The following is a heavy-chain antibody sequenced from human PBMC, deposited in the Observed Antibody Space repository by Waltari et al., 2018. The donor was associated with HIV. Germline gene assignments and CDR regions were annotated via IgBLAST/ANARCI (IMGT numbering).Heavy chain of an antibody. CDR3: ARDEYSSTPPAHFDY. V-gene: IGHV1-3*01. CDR2: INAGNGNT. CDR1: GYTFTSYA. Sequence: QVQLVQSGAEVKKPGASVKVSCKASGYTFTSYAMHWVRQAPGQRLEWMGWINAGNGNTKYSQKCHGRVTITRDTSASTAYMELSSLRSEDTAVYYCARDEYSSTPPAHFDYWGQGTLVTVSS. J-gene: IGHJ4*02. D-gene: IGHD6-6*01.